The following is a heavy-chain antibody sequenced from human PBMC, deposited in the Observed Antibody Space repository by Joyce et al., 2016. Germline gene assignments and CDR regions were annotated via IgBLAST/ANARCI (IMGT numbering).Heavy chain of an antibody. CDR3: ARAIDYGDYGFFDY. CDR2: IYYRGRS. J-gene: IGHJ4*02. CDR1: GGSISSVGYY. Sequence: QVQLQESGPGLVKPSQTLSLTCSVSGGSISSVGYYWSWIRQHPGKGLEWIGYIYYRGRSICNPSLRSRLTILVDTSENHFSLKLSSLTAAYTAVYYCARAIDYGDYGFFDYWGQGTLVSVSS. D-gene: IGHD4-17*01. V-gene: IGHV4-31*03.